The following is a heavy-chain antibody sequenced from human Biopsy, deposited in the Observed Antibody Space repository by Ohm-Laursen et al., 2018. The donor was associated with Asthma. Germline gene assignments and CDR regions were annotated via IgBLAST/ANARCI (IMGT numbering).Heavy chain of an antibody. CDR1: PGSINDYY. CDR3: VRATSTWSQSGPHYFDH. D-gene: IGHD6-13*01. Sequence: GTLSLTCAVSPGSINDYYWNWIRQFPGKGLEWIGHVHSTGSTRFNPSLKSRLTISVDTSVDQVSPKLTSVTAADTAVYYCVRATSTWSQSGPHYFDHWGQGTLVTVSS. J-gene: IGHJ4*02. V-gene: IGHV4-59*01. CDR2: VHSTGST.